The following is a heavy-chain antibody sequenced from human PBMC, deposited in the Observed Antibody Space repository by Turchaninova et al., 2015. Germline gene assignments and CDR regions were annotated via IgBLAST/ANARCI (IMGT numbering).Heavy chain of an antibody. J-gene: IGHJ6*02. CDR3: ARDKIFGSGSRYAMDV. D-gene: IGHD3-10*01. CDR1: GFTFTFYP. Sequence: EVQLVESGGGLVKPGGSLILSCAAFGFTFTFYPMNWVRQAPGKGLEWVSTISGRGGYIDYADSVKGRFTVSRDNAKNSHYLLMNSLRVEDTAVYYCARDKIFGSGSRYAMDVWGQGTTVTVSS. V-gene: IGHV3-21*01. CDR2: ISGRGGYI.